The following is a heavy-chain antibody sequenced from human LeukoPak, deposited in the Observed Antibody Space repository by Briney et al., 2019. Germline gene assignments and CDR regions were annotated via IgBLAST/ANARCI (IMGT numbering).Heavy chain of an antibody. CDR3: ARGGDSGSYGHDY. V-gene: IGHV1-69*13. Sequence: SVKVSCKASGGTFSSYAISWVRQAPGQGLEWRGGIIPIFGTANYAQKFQGRVTITADESTSTAYMELSSLRSEDTAVYYCARGGDSGSYGHDYWGQGTLVTVSS. CDR2: IIPIFGTA. CDR1: GGTFSSYA. D-gene: IGHD1-26*01. J-gene: IGHJ4*02.